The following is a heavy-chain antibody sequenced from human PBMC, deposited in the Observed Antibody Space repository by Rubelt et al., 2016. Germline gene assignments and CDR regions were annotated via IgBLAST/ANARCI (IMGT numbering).Heavy chain of an antibody. CDR3: ARGLGVPAGWFDP. V-gene: IGHV4-59*12. CDR2: IYYSGST. Sequence: QVQLQESGPGLVKPSETLSLTCTVSGGSISSYYWSWLRQPPGKGLAWIGYIYYSGSTNYNPSLKSRVTISVDTSKNQFSLKLGSVTAADTAVYYCARGLGVPAGWFDPWGQGTLVTVSS. J-gene: IGHJ5*02. D-gene: IGHD2-2*01. CDR1: GGSISSYY.